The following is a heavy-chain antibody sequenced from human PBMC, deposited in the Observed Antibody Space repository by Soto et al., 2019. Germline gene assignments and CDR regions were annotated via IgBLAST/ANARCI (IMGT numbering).Heavy chain of an antibody. CDR2: ISSSGGST. J-gene: IGHJ4*02. Sequence: EVQLLESWGDLIQPGGSLRLSCAASGITFSSYAMSWVRQAPGKGLGWVSAISSSGGSTFYADSVKGRFTISRDNSRNTLYLQMHSLRAEDTDISYCAIYQPMTQPRPYFDYWGQGPLVTVS. CDR1: GITFSSYA. D-gene: IGHD6-25*01. CDR3: AIYQPMTQPRPYFDY. V-gene: IGHV3-23*01.